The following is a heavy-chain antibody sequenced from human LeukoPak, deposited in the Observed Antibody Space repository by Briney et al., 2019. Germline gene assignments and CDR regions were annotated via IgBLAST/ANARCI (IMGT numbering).Heavy chain of an antibody. CDR3: ARDRGYYDSSGIYYFDY. J-gene: IGHJ4*02. Sequence: SETLSLTCTVSGGSISSSSYYWGWIRQPPGKGLEWIGSIYYSGSTYYNPSLKSRVTISVDTSKNQFSLKLSSVTAADTAVYYCARDRGYYDSSGIYYFDYWGQGTLVTVSS. V-gene: IGHV4-39*07. CDR1: GGSISSSSYY. D-gene: IGHD3-22*01. CDR2: IYYSGST.